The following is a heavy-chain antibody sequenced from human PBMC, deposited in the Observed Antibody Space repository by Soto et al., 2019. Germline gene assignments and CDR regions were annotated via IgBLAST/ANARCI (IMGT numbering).Heavy chain of an antibody. CDR1: GFTFSDAW. CDR3: SSLYGRGNDY. D-gene: IGHD1-26*01. CDR2: ISSSSSYI. V-gene: IGHV3-21*01. Sequence: EVQLVESGGDLVKPGGSLRLSCAVAGFTFSDAWMTWVRQAPGKGLEWVSSISSSSSYIYYADSVKGRFTISRDNAKNSLYLQMNSLRAEDTAVYYPSSLYGRGNDYWGQGTLVTVSS. J-gene: IGHJ4*02.